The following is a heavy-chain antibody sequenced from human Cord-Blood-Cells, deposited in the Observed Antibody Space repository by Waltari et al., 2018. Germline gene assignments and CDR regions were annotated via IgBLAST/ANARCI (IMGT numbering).Heavy chain of an antibody. Sequence: QVQLVESGGGVVQPGRSLRLSCAAAGFTFSSYAMPWVRQAPGKGLEGVAVISYDGSNKYYADSVKGRFTISRDNSKNTLYLQMNSLRAEDTAVYYCAREIRNWNYFDYWGQGTLVTVSS. CDR3: AREIRNWNYFDY. CDR1: GFTFSSYA. D-gene: IGHD1-20*01. J-gene: IGHJ4*02. CDR2: ISYDGSNK. V-gene: IGHV3-30-3*01.